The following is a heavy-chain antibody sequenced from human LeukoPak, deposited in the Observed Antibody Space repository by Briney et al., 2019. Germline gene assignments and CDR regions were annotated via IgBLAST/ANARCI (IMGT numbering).Heavy chain of an antibody. CDR1: GGSFSGYY. J-gene: IGHJ6*04. CDR2: INHSGST. Sequence: SETLSLTCAVYGGSFSGYYWSWIRQPPGKGLEWIGEINHSGSTNYNPSLKSRVTISVDTSKNQFSLKLSSVTAADTAVYYCAREGYSYGSMDVWGKGTTVTVSS. D-gene: IGHD5-18*01. V-gene: IGHV4-34*01. CDR3: AREGYSYGSMDV.